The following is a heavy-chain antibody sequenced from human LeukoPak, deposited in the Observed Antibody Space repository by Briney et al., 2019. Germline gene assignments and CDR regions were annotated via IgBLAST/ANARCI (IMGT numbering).Heavy chain of an antibody. J-gene: IGHJ4*02. CDR1: GFTFSSYA. V-gene: IGHV3-23*01. CDR2: ISGSGGST. CDR3: ARGGSYLVDPPLPLDY. D-gene: IGHD1-26*01. Sequence: AGGSLRLSCAASGFTFSSYAMTWVRQAPGKGLEWVSAISGSGGSTYHADSVKGRFTISRDNAKNSLYLQMNSLRAEDTAVYYCARGGSYLVDPPLPLDYWGQGTLVTVSS.